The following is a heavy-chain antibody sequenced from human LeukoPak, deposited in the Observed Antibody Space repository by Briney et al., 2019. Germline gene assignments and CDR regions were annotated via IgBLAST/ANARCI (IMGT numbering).Heavy chain of an antibody. CDR2: IYTSGTT. D-gene: IGHD3-22*01. V-gene: IGHV4-4*07. J-gene: IGHJ5*02. CDR3: AREGSSAYAWFDP. CDR1: GGSISGYN. Sequence: SETLSLTCTVSGGSISGYNWSWIRQPAGKGLEWIGHIYTSGTTNHNPSLKSRVTMSIDTSKNQFSLKLSSVTDADTAVYYCAREGSSAYAWFDPWGQGTLVTVSS.